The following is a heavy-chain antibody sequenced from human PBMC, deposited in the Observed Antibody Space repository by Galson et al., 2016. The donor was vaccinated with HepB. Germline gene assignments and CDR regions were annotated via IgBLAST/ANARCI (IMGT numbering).Heavy chain of an antibody. CDR1: GFQFSNYS. CDR3: ARGALPGTLRYFGMDV. CDR2: ISSSTSYV. J-gene: IGHJ6*02. D-gene: IGHD2-2*01. V-gene: IGHV3-21*01. Sequence: SLRLSCAASGFQFSNYSMNWVRQAPREGLEWVSSISSSTSYVFYADPVKGRFTISRDNAKNSLPLQMDSLRAEDTAVYYCARGALPGTLRYFGMDVWGQGTTVTVSS.